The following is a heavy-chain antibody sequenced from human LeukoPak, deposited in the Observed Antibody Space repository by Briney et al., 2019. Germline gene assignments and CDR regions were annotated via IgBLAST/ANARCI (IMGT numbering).Heavy chain of an antibody. V-gene: IGHV4-30-4*01. D-gene: IGHD1-1*01. J-gene: IGHJ4*02. CDR2: IYYSGST. Sequence: SQTLSLTCTVSGGSISSGDYYWSWIRQPPGKGLEWIGYIYYSGSTYYNPSLKSRVTISVDTSKNQFSLKLSSVTAADTAVYYCARSRARDNLVDYWGQGTLVTVSS. CDR1: GGSISSGDYY. CDR3: ARSRARDNLVDY.